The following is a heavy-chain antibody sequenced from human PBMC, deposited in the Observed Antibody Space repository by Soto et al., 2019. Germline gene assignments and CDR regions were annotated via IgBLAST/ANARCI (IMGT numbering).Heavy chain of an antibody. D-gene: IGHD2-2*01. CDR3: ASDMSTT. J-gene: IGHJ5*02. Sequence: QVQLVQSGAEVKKPGASVMVCCKASGYTFTSHDINWMRQATGQGLEWMGWMNPNSGHTNYAQKFQGRVTMTRDTSISTAYMELTNLRSEDTAIYYCASDMSTTWGQATLVTVSS. V-gene: IGHV1-8*01. CDR1: GYTFTSHD. CDR2: MNPNSGHT.